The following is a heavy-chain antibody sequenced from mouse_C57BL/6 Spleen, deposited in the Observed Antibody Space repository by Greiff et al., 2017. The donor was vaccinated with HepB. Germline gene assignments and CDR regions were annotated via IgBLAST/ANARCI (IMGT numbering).Heavy chain of an antibody. CDR1: GYAFSSSW. CDR2: IYPGDGDT. Sequence: VKLMESGPELVKPGASVKISCKASGYAFSSSWMNWVKQRPGKGLEWIGRIYPGDGDTNYNGKFKGKATLTADKSSSTAYMQLSSLTSEDSAVYVCARSLTTVVALDYWGQGTTLTVSS. D-gene: IGHD1-1*01. CDR3: ARSLTTVVALDY. V-gene: IGHV1-82*01. J-gene: IGHJ2*01.